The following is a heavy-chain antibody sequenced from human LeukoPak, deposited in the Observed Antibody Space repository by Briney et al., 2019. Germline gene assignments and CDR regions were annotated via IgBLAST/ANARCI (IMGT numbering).Heavy chain of an antibody. D-gene: IGHD6-13*01. V-gene: IGHV4-4*08. Sequence: LRLSCAASGFTFDDYAMHWVRQAPGKGLEWIGRIYTSGSTNYNPSLKSRVTISVDTSKNQFSLKLSSVTAADTAVYYCARRASSMVDVWGKGTTVTVSS. J-gene: IGHJ6*04. CDR2: IYTSGST. CDR3: ARRASSMVDV. CDR1: GFTFDDYA.